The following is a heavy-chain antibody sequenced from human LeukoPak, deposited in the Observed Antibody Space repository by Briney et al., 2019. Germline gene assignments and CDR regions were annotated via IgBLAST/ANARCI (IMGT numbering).Heavy chain of an antibody. J-gene: IGHJ6*03. V-gene: IGHV3-48*01. CDR2: ISSSSSTI. Sequence: GGSLRLSCAASGFTFSSYSMNWVRQAPGKGLEWVSYISSSSSTIYYADSVKGRFTISRDDAKNSLYLQMNSLRAEDTAVYYCARDRRVVVPAAMSYYYMDVWGKGTTVTVSS. CDR1: GFTFSSYS. CDR3: ARDRRVVVPAAMSYYYMDV. D-gene: IGHD2-2*01.